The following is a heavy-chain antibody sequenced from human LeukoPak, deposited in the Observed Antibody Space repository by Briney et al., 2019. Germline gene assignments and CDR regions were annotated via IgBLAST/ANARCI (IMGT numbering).Heavy chain of an antibody. J-gene: IGHJ6*03. V-gene: IGHV3-23*01. CDR1: GFTFSSYA. D-gene: IGHD1-26*01. Sequence: PGGSLRLSCAASGFTFSSYAMSWVRQAPGKWLEWVSAIRGSGDRTHYADSVKGRFTISRDNSKNTLYLQMNSLRAEDTAVYYCAKDSKIVGATFRSYHYMDVWGKGTAVTISS. CDR2: IRGSGDRT. CDR3: AKDSKIVGATFRSYHYMDV.